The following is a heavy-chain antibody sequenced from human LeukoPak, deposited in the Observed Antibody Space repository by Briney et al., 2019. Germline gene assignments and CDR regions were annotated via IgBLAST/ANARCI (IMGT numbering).Heavy chain of an antibody. V-gene: IGHV4-31*03. CDR2: IYYSGST. CDR1: GGSISSGGYY. D-gene: IGHD3-22*01. J-gene: IGHJ4*02. Sequence: SETLSLTCTVSGGSISSGGYYWSWIRQHPGKGLEWIGYIYYSGSTYYNPSLKSRVTISVDTSKNQFSLKLSSVTAADTAVYYCAREQLYYYDSSGMGPIDYWGQGALVTVSS. CDR3: AREQLYYYDSSGMGPIDY.